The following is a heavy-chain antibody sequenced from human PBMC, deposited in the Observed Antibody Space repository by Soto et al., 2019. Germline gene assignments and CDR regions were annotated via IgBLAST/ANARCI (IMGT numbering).Heavy chain of an antibody. CDR1: GFTFSSYA. CDR2: ISYDGSNK. CDR3: ADDYYYDSGGYYSFDY. J-gene: IGHJ4*02. V-gene: IGHV3-30-3*01. Sequence: GGSLRLSCAASGFTFSSYAMHWVRQAPGKGLEWVAVISYDGSNKYYADSVKGRFTISRDNSKNTLYLQMNSLRAEDTAVYYCADDYYYDSGGYYSFDYWGQGTLVTVSS. D-gene: IGHD3-22*01.